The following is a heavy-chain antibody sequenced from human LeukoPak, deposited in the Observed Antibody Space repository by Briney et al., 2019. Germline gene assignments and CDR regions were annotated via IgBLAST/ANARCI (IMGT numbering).Heavy chain of an antibody. Sequence: GGSLRLSCAASGFIFTSYSMNWVRQAPGKGLEWVSYISSPSTNIYYVDSVKGRFTISRDNSKNTLYLQMNSLRAEDTAVYYCARDLGRYDSNQGPLDAFDIWGQGTMVTVSS. V-gene: IGHV3-48*01. CDR1: GFIFTSYS. CDR3: ARDLGRYDSNQGPLDAFDI. D-gene: IGHD3-22*01. J-gene: IGHJ3*02. CDR2: ISSPSTNI.